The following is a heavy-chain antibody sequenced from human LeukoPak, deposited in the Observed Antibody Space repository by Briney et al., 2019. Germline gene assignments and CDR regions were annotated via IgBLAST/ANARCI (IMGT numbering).Heavy chain of an antibody. D-gene: IGHD3-10*01. CDR3: ARDGAITMVRGVTFDY. V-gene: IGHV3-21*01. J-gene: IGHJ4*02. CDR1: GFTFTNYA. Sequence: PGGSLRLSCVASGFTFTNYAMSWVRQAPEKGLEWVSSISSSSSYIYYADSVKGRFTISRDNAKNSLYLQMNSLRAEDTAVYYCARDGAITMVRGVTFDYWGQGTLVTVSS. CDR2: ISSSSSYI.